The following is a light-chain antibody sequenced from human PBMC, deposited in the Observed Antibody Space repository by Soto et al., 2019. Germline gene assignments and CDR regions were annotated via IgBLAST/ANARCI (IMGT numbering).Light chain of an antibody. J-gene: IGKJ1*01. CDR2: GAS. Sequence: EIVMTQSPAILSVSPGETATLSCRASQSVSSDLVWYQQKPGQAPRLLIFGASTRATGIPARFSGSGSGTEFILTISSLQSEDFAVYYCHQYNNWWRTFGQGTKVEIK. V-gene: IGKV3-15*01. CDR1: QSVSSD. CDR3: HQYNNWWRT.